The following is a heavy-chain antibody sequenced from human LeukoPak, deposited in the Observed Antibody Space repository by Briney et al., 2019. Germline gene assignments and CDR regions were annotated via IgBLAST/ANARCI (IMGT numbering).Heavy chain of an antibody. CDR3: AKDQKSIAATGYDY. Sequence: PGGSLRLSCVASGLTFGNYGMNWVRQAPGKGLEWVSSIGGSGSTTYYADSVRGRFTISRDNSKNSMYLQMSSLRAEDTAVYFCAKDQKSIAATGYDYWGQGTLVTVSS. D-gene: IGHD6-13*01. CDR2: IGGSGSTT. V-gene: IGHV3-23*01. CDR1: GLTFGNYG. J-gene: IGHJ4*02.